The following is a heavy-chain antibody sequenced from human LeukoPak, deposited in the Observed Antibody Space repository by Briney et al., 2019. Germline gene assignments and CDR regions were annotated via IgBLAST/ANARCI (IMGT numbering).Heavy chain of an antibody. J-gene: IGHJ4*02. Sequence: PSETLSLTCTVSGVSISSYYWSWIRQPPGKGLEWIGYIYYSGSTNYNPSLKSRVTISVDTSKNQFSLKLSSVTAADTAVYYCARGGRDGYFIDYWGQGTLVTVSS. CDR2: IYYSGST. V-gene: IGHV4-59*01. D-gene: IGHD5-24*01. CDR3: ARGGRDGYFIDY. CDR1: GVSISSYY.